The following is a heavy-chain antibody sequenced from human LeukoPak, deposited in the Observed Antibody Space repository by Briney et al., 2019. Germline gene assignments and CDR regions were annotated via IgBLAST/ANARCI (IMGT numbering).Heavy chain of an antibody. CDR2: ITGSGGST. D-gene: IGHD2-2*01. J-gene: IGHJ5*02. V-gene: IGHV3-23*01. CDR1: GFTFSSYA. Sequence: PGGSLRLSCAASGFTFSSYAMSWVRQAPGKGLEWVSAITGSGGSTYYADSVKGRFTISRDNSKNTLYLQMNSLRAEDTAVYYCAKIGDCSSTSCYLSWFDPWGQGTLVTVSS. CDR3: AKIGDCSSTSCYLSWFDP.